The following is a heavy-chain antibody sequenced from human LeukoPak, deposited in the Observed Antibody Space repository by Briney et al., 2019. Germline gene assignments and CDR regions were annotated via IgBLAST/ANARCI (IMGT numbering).Heavy chain of an antibody. CDR2: IKSKTDGGTT. CDR1: GFTFSNAW. J-gene: IGHJ4*02. Sequence: GGSLRLSCAASGFTFSNAWMSWVRQAPGKGLEWVGRIKSKTDGGTTDYAAPVKGRFTISRDDSKNTLYLQMNSLKTEDTAAYYCTTDRRWELLNFDYWGQGTLVTVSS. D-gene: IGHD1-26*01. V-gene: IGHV3-15*01. CDR3: TTDRRWELLNFDY.